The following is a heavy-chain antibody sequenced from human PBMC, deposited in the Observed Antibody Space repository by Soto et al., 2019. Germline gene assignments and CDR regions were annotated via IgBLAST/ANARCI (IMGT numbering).Heavy chain of an antibody. Sequence: GGSLRLSCAASGFTFSSYSMNWVRQAPGKGLEWVSYISSNSSTIYYADSVKGRFTISRDNAKNSLYLQMNSLRAEDTALYYCAKLTGGHYDFWSGYTYYYYMDVWGKGTTVTVSS. J-gene: IGHJ6*03. CDR3: AKLTGGHYDFWSGYTYYYYMDV. CDR2: ISSNSSTI. D-gene: IGHD3-3*01. CDR1: GFTFSSYS. V-gene: IGHV3-48*04.